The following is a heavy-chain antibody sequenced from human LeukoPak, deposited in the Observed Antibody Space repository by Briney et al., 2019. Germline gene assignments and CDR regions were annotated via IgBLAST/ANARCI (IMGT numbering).Heavy chain of an antibody. V-gene: IGHV4-38-2*01. CDR3: ARNVRGQRFYYYYMDV. CDR2: IYHSGST. Sequence: PSETLSLTCAVSGYSISSGYSWGWIRQPPGKGLEWIGCIYHSGSTYYNPSLKSRVTISVDTSKNQFSLKLSSVTAADTAVYYCARNVRGQRFYYYYMDVWGKGTTVTVSS. CDR1: GYSISSGYS. J-gene: IGHJ6*03. D-gene: IGHD3-16*01.